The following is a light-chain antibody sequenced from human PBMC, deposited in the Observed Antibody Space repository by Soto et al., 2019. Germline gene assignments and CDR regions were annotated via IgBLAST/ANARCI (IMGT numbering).Light chain of an antibody. CDR3: QHYATYPLT. V-gene: IGKV3-20*01. Sequence: DIVLTQSPGTLSLSPGERATLSCRASQTVRSNFLAWYQRKPSQTPRLLIYGASSRATGIPDRFSGSGSGTDFTLTISRLDPEDFAVYYCQHYATYPLTFGGGTKVEI. J-gene: IGKJ4*01. CDR1: QTVRSNF. CDR2: GAS.